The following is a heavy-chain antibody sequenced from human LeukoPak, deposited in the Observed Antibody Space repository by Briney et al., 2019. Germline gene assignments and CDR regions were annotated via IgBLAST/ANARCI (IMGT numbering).Heavy chain of an antibody. CDR3: ARDYKYAFDN. Sequence: GSLTLSCADSGCTFRGYSMNWVRQAPGKGLEWISYIGIDSGNKNYAASVKGRFTISGDKAKNSLYLQINSLRVEDTAVYYCARDYKYAFDNWGQGTLVTVSS. CDR2: IGIDSGNK. CDR1: GCTFRGYS. J-gene: IGHJ4*02. D-gene: IGHD5-24*01. V-gene: IGHV3-48*01.